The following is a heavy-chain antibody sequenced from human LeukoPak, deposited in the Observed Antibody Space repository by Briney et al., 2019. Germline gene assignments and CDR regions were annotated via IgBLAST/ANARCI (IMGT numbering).Heavy chain of an antibody. D-gene: IGHD6-13*01. J-gene: IGHJ4*02. V-gene: IGHV3-15*01. CDR1: GGSISSYY. Sequence: ETLSLTCTVSGGSISSYYWSWIRQPAGKGLEWVGRIKSKTDGGTTDYAAPVKGRFTISRDDSKNTLYLQMNSLKTEDTAVYYCTTYSSNLGYWGQGTLVTVSS. CDR2: IKSKTDGGTT. CDR3: TTYSSNLGY.